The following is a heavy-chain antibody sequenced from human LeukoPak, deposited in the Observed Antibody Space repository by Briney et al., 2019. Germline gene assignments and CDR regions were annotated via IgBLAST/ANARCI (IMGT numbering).Heavy chain of an antibody. D-gene: IGHD6-13*01. Sequence: SETLSLTCSVSGGSISNADYYWGWICQAPGKGLEWIGSIFYGERNHYNPSLKSRATMSVDTSKNQFSLKLTSVTAADAAMYYCARQLPTAAADTRGYFEYWGQGAVVTVSS. V-gene: IGHV4-39*01. J-gene: IGHJ4*01. CDR2: IFYGERN. CDR3: ARQLPTAAADTRGYFEY. CDR1: GGSISNADYY.